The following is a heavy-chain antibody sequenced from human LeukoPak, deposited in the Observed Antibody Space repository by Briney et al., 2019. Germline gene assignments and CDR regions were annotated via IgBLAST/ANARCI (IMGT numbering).Heavy chain of an antibody. Sequence: GGSLRLSCAASGFTFSSYGMHWVRQAPGKGLEWVAFIRYDGSNKYYADSVKGRFTISRDNSKNTLYLQMNSLRAEDTAVYYCAKVGKYYYDSSGYLHWGQGTLVTVSS. CDR3: AKVGKYYYDSSGYLH. J-gene: IGHJ4*02. CDR2: IRYDGSNK. V-gene: IGHV3-30*02. D-gene: IGHD3-22*01. CDR1: GFTFSSYG.